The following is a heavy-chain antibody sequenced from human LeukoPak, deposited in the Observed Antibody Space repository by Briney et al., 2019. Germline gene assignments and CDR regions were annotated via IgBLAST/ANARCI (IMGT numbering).Heavy chain of an antibody. CDR2: IYYSGST. J-gene: IGHJ3*02. V-gene: IGHV4-59*08. CDR1: GGSISSYY. CDR3: ATSSSSGYWRGAFDI. D-gene: IGHD3-22*01. Sequence: KSSETLSLTCTVSGGSISSYYWSWIRQPPGKGLEWIGYIYYSGSTNYNPSLKSRVTISVDTSKNQFSLKLSSVTAADTAVYYCATSSSSGYWRGAFDIWGQGTMVTVSS.